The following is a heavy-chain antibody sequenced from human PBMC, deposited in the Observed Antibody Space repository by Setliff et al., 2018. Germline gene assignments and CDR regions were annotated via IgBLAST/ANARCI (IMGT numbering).Heavy chain of an antibody. J-gene: IGHJ5*02. D-gene: IGHD6-19*01. V-gene: IGHV4-4*07. CDR2: MYISGGK. CDR3: AREVAGTYHYFDP. CDR1: GGSISEYF. Sequence: SETLSLTCTVSGGSISEYFWSWIRQPAGKGLEWIGRMYISGGKDYSPSLKSRVTLSIDTSKNQFSLKLSSVTAADAALYYCAREVAGTYHYFDPWGQGTLVTVSS.